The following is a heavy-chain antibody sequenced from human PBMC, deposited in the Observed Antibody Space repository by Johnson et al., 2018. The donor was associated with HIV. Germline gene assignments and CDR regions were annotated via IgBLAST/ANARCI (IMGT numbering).Heavy chain of an antibody. J-gene: IGHJ3*02. CDR2: IKSKTDGGTT. Sequence: MQLVESGGGLVQPGGSLRLSCAASGFTVSSNYMSWVRQAPGKGLEWVGRIKSKTDGGTTDYAAPVKGRFTISRDDSKNTLYLQMNSLKTEETAVYYCTTAKWLLGAFDIWGQGTMVTVSS. V-gene: IGHV3-15*01. CDR3: TTAKWLLGAFDI. D-gene: IGHD3-22*01. CDR1: GFTVSSNY.